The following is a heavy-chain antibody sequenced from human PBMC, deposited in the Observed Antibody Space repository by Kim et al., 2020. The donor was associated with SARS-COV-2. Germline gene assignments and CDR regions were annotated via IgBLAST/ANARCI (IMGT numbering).Heavy chain of an antibody. J-gene: IGHJ4*02. CDR1: GFTFGDYA. CDR3: TREMATMEDYFDY. V-gene: IGHV3-49*03. CDR2: IRSKAYGGTT. D-gene: IGHD5-12*01. Sequence: GGSLRLSCTASGFTFGDYAMSWFRQAPGKGLEWVGFIRSKAYGGTTEYAASVKGRFTISRDDSKSIAYLQMNSLKTEDTAVYYCTREMATMEDYFDYWGQGTLVTVSS.